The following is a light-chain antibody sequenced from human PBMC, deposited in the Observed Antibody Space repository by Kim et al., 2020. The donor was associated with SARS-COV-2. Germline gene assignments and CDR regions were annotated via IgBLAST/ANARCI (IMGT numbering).Light chain of an antibody. CDR3: MQGIQFPFT. J-gene: IGKJ4*01. V-gene: IGKV2-24*01. CDR1: QSLGHSDVNTY. CDR2: KIS. Sequence: PASMSSRSSQSLGHSDVNTYLSWLQQKPGQPPRLLIYKISNRFSGGPDRFSGSGAGTDFTLKISRVEAEDVGVYYCMQGIQFPFTFGGGTKVDIK.